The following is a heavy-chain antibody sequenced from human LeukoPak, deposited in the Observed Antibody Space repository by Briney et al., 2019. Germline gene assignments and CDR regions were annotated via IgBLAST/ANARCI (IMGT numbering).Heavy chain of an antibody. CDR3: AKGAQGSSWYIFDY. V-gene: IGHV3-30*02. Sequence: QPGGSLRLSCAASGFTFSIYGMHWVRQAPGKGLEWVAFIHFDGSNKYYADSVKGRFTISRDNSKNTLYLQMNSLRAEDTAIYYCAKGAQGSSWYIFDYWGQGTLVTVSS. D-gene: IGHD6-13*01. J-gene: IGHJ4*02. CDR1: GFTFSIYG. CDR2: IHFDGSNK.